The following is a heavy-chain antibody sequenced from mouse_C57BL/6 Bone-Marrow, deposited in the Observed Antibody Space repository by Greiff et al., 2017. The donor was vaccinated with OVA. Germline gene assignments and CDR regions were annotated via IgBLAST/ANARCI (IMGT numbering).Heavy chain of an antibody. Sequence: VQLQQSGAELVRPGASVKLSCTASGFNIKDDSMHWVKQRPEQGLEWIGWIDPENGDTEYASKFPGKATITADTSSNTAYLQLSSLMSEDTAVYYCAAEDGYFVWYFDVWGTGTTVTVSS. CDR1: GFNIKDDS. J-gene: IGHJ1*03. CDR2: IDPENGDT. D-gene: IGHD2-3*01. V-gene: IGHV14-4*01. CDR3: AAEDGYFVWYFDV.